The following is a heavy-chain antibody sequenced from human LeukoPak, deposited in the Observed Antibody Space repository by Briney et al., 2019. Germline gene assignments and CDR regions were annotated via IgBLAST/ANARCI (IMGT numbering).Heavy chain of an antibody. Sequence: PGGSLRLSCAASGFSFSSYWMLWVRQAPGKGLLWVSRINGDGSRTDYADSVKGRFTISRDNAKNTLFLQMDSLRVDDTAVYYCARGGGSANWLDPWGQGTLVTVSS. CDR2: INGDGSRT. CDR3: ARGGGSANWLDP. CDR1: GFSFSSYW. V-gene: IGHV3-74*01. J-gene: IGHJ5*02. D-gene: IGHD2-15*01.